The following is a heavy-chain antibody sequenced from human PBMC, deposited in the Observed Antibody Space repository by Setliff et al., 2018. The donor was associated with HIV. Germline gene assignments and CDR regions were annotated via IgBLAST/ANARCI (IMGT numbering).Heavy chain of an antibody. D-gene: IGHD6-13*01. CDR1: GGSISRYY. Sequence: SETLSLTCTVSGGSISRYYWSWIRQPAGKGLEWIGHIYTSGSTNYNPSLKSRVTMSVDTSKNQFSLKLRSVTAADTAVYYCARIGSGWSVGWFDPWGQGTLVTVSS. CDR2: IYTSGST. CDR3: ARIGSGWSVGWFDP. V-gene: IGHV4-4*07. J-gene: IGHJ5*02.